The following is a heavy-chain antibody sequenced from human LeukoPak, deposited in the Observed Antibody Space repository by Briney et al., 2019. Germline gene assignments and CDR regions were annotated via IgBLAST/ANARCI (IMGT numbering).Heavy chain of an antibody. J-gene: IGHJ4*02. CDR2: IYTSGST. Sequence: PSGTLSLTCTVSGGSISSYYWSWIRQPAGKGLEWIGRIYTSGSTNYNPSLKSRVTMSVDTSKNQFPLKLSSVTAADTAVYYCARPEYYDSSGYYLWGQGTLVTVSS. CDR1: GGSISSYY. D-gene: IGHD3-22*01. CDR3: ARPEYYDSSGYYL. V-gene: IGHV4-4*07.